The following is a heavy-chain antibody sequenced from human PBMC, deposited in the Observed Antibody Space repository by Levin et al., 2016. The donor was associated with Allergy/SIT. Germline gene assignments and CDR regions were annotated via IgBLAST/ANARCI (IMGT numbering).Heavy chain of an antibody. D-gene: IGHD2-15*01. V-gene: IGHV4-4*07. J-gene: IGHJ6*04. CDR2: IYFNGKT. Sequence: GSLRLSCSIDGGAIYDKYWSWIRQTAGKGLEWIGRIYFNGKTNYNSFLKSRVTMSVDTARNQFSLRLESVTAADTGVYYCARDGDRWCSGPSRGCNYSGLDVWGAGTTVTISS. CDR3: ARDGDRWCSGPSRGCNYSGLDV. CDR1: GGAIYDKY.